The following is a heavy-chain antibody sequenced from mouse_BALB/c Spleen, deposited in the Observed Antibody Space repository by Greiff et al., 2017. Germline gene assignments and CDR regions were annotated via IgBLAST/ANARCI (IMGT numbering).Heavy chain of an antibody. D-gene: IGHD2-1*01. CDR3: ARDDNYDY. CDR2: ISSGGST. V-gene: IGHV5-6-5*01. CDR1: GFTFSSYA. J-gene: IGHJ2*01. Sequence: EVHLVESGGGLVKPGGSLKLSCAASGFTFSSYAMSWVRQTPEKRLEWVASISSGGSTYYPDSVKGRFTISRDNARNILYLQMSSLRSEDTAMYYCARDDNYDYWGQGTTLTVSS.